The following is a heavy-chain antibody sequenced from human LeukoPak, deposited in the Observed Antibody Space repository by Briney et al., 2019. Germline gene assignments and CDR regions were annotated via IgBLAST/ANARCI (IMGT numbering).Heavy chain of an antibody. CDR3: AREGFLEWLYPFDYYYYYMDV. CDR1: GGSISSSSYY. V-gene: IGHV4-39*07. D-gene: IGHD3-3*01. J-gene: IGHJ6*03. Sequence: SETLSLTCTVSGGSISSSSYYWGWIRQPPGKGLEWIGSIYYSGSTYYNPSLKSRVTISVDTSKNQFSLKLSSVTAADTAVYYCAREGFLEWLYPFDYYYYYMDVWGKGTTVTVSS. CDR2: IYYSGST.